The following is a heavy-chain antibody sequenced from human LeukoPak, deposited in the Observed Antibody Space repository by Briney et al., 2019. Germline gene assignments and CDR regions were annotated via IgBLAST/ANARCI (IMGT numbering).Heavy chain of an antibody. CDR3: ASFYGSGTYPKGYYNYYMDV. V-gene: IGHV4-59*01. J-gene: IGHJ6*03. Sequence: SETLSLTCTVSGGSISSYYWSWIRQPPGKGLEWIGYIYYSGSTNYNPSLKSRVTISVDTSKNQFSLKLSSVTAADTAVYYCASFYGSGTYPKGYYNYYMDVWGKGTTVTVSS. D-gene: IGHD3-10*01. CDR2: IYYSGST. CDR1: GGSISSYY.